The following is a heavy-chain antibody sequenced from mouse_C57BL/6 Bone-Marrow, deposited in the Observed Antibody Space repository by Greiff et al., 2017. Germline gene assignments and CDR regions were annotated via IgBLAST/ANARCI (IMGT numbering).Heavy chain of an antibody. D-gene: IGHD1-1*01. CDR1: GYTFTSYW. CDR2: IHPNSGST. CDR3: ARSITTVVPFDY. V-gene: IGHV1-64*01. J-gene: IGHJ2*01. Sequence: QVQLQQPGAELVKPGASVKLSCKASGYTFTSYWMHWVKQRPGQGLEWIGMIHPNSGSTNYNEKFKSKATLTVDKSSSTAYMQLSSLTSEYSAVYYCARSITTVVPFDYWGQGTTLTVSS.